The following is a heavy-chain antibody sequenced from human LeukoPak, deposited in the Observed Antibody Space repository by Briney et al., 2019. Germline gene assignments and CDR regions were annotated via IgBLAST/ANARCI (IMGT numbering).Heavy chain of an antibody. CDR3: ATGGGSSGYPEY. J-gene: IGHJ4*02. Sequence: ASVNVSCKASGDTFSGYYLHWVRQAPGQGLEWMGWINANSGVTDYAQRFQGRVTMTTDRSITTAYMELNRVRSDDAAVYYCATGGGSSGYPEYWGQGTLVTVSS. CDR1: GDTFSGYY. V-gene: IGHV1-2*02. D-gene: IGHD3-22*01. CDR2: INANSGVT.